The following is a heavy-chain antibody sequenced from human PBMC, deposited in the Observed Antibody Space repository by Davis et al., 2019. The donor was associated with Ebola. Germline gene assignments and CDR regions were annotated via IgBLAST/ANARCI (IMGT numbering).Heavy chain of an antibody. D-gene: IGHD1-20*01. V-gene: IGHV4-31*03. Sequence: PSETLSLTCTVSGGSISSGGYYWSWIRQHPGKGLEWIGYIYYSGSTYYNPSLKSRVTISVDTSKNQFSLKLSSVTAADTAVYYCARGQITGTTVDFDYWGQGTLVTVSS. CDR3: ARGQITGTTVDFDY. J-gene: IGHJ4*02. CDR1: GGSISSGGYY. CDR2: IYYSGST.